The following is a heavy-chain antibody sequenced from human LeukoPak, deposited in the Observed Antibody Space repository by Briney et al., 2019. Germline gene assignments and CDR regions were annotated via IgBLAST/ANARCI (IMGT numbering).Heavy chain of an antibody. Sequence: SVKVSCKASGGTFSSYASSWVRQAPGQGLEWMGGIIPIFGTANYAQKFQGRVTITTDESTSTAYMELSSLRSEDTAVYYCATLGRHSSSSGVDYWGQGTLVTVSS. D-gene: IGHD6-6*01. CDR3: ATLGRHSSSSGVDY. CDR1: GGTFSSYA. CDR2: IIPIFGTA. J-gene: IGHJ4*02. V-gene: IGHV1-69*05.